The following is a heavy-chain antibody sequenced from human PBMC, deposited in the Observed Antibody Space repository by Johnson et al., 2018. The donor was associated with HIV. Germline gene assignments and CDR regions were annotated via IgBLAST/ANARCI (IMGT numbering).Heavy chain of an antibody. J-gene: IGHJ3*02. CDR3: ARDRIVMGLGGGAFDI. Sequence: QVQLVETGGGLIQPGGSLRLSCAASGFTFSDYYMSWIRQAPGKGLEWVSYISSSGSTIYYTDYVKGRFPNSRDNSKNTLDLQMNSLRAEDTAVYYCARDRIVMGLGGGAFDIWGQGTVVTVSS. V-gene: IGHV3-11*04. D-gene: IGHD3-16*01. CDR1: GFTFSDYY. CDR2: ISSSGSTI.